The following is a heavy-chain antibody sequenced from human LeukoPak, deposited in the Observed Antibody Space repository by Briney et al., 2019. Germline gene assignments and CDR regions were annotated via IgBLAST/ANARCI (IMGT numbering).Heavy chain of an antibody. V-gene: IGHV4-4*07. Sequence: SETLPLTCTGSGGSISSYYWSWIRQPAGKGLEWIGRIYTSGSTNYNPSLKSRVTMSVDTSKNQFSLKLSSVTAADTAVYYCARGYDILTGYYGSWYFDLWGRGTLVTVSS. CDR2: IYTSGST. CDR1: GGSISSYY. CDR3: ARGYDILTGYYGSWYFDL. J-gene: IGHJ2*01. D-gene: IGHD3-9*01.